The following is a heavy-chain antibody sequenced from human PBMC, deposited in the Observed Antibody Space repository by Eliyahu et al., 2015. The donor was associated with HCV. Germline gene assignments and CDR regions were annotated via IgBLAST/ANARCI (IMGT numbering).Heavy chain of an antibody. Sequence: QVQLVESGGGLVKPGGSLRLSCEASGFXFXDYYLSWVRQAPGKGLGWISSISSSGATIFYTDSVKGRFTISRDNARHSLYLQINSLRAEDTAIYFCARAFYGDYEVSPFDYWGQGTLVTVSS. D-gene: IGHD4-17*01. CDR2: ISSSGATI. J-gene: IGHJ4*02. CDR3: ARAFYGDYEVSPFDY. V-gene: IGHV3-11*01. CDR1: GFXFXDYY.